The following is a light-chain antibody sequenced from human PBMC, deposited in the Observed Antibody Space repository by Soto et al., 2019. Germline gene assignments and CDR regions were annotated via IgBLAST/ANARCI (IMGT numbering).Light chain of an antibody. CDR3: QQSFRTPRT. Sequence: DILMTQSPSSLSASVGDRVTITCRASQSVRSHLNWFQQKPGKAPDLLIYGASTLQFGVPSRFSGSGSGTDFILTISNLQPEDFAIYYCQQSFRTPRTFGQGTKVDIK. J-gene: IGKJ1*01. V-gene: IGKV1-39*01. CDR1: QSVRSH. CDR2: GAS.